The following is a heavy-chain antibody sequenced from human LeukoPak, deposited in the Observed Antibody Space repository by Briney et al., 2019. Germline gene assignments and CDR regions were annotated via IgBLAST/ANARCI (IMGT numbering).Heavy chain of an antibody. Sequence: GASVKVSCKASGGTFSSYAISWVRQAPGQGLEWMGRITPILGIANYAQKFQGRVTITADKSTSTAYMELSSLRSEDTAVYYCARVGSSSSTHYFDYWGQGTLVTVSS. D-gene: IGHD6-6*01. CDR2: ITPILGIA. CDR1: GGTFSSYA. V-gene: IGHV1-69*04. J-gene: IGHJ4*02. CDR3: ARVGSSSSTHYFDY.